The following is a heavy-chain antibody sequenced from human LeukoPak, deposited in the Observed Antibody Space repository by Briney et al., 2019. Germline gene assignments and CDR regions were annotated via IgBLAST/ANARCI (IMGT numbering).Heavy chain of an antibody. CDR3: ASSVYCGGDCERDWFDP. V-gene: IGHV1-69*05. CDR1: GGTFSSYA. CDR2: IIPIFGTA. J-gene: IGHJ5*02. D-gene: IGHD2-21*02. Sequence: ASVKVSRKASGGTFSSYAISWVRQAPGQGLEWMGGIIPIFGTANYAQKFQGRVTITTDESTSTAYMELSSLRSEDTAVYYCASSVYCGGDCERDWFDPWGQGTLVTVSS.